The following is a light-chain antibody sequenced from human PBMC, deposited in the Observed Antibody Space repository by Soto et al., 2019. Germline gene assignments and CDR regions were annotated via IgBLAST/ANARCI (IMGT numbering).Light chain of an antibody. CDR1: QSVNGL. CDR3: QQRISWPLT. Sequence: EIMLKQPPAALSLSRGERATRSCRASQSVNGLLGWYQQKPGQAPRLLISDASKRATGIPARFGGSGFETDFTLTISSLEPEDFAVYYCQQRISWPLTLGGGTKV. CDR2: DAS. V-gene: IGKV3-11*01. J-gene: IGKJ4*01.